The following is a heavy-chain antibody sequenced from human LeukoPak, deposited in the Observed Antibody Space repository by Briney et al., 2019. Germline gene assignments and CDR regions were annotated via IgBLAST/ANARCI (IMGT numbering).Heavy chain of an antibody. V-gene: IGHV5-51*01. CDR2: IYPGDSDT. J-gene: IGHJ4*02. D-gene: IGHD5-18*01. CDR1: GFTFIRHX. Sequence: GXXLQXXXXVSGFTFIRHXIGWVRQLPGXGLEWMGIIYPGDSDTRYSPSFQGQVTISADKSISTAYLQWSSLKASDTAMYYCARGPFGYSYGSLDYWGQGTLVTVSS. CDR3: ARGPFGYSYGSLDY.